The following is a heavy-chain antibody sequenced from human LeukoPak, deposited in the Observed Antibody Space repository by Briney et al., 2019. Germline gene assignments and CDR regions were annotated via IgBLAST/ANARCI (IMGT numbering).Heavy chain of an antibody. CDR3: ARDYGSGSYYNGIDY. D-gene: IGHD3-10*01. J-gene: IGHJ4*02. CDR2: VSDTGNI. V-gene: IGHV3-21*04. CDR1: GFTFSSFT. Sequence: GGSLRLSCAASGFTFSSFTMNWVRQAPGKGLEWVSTVSDTGNIHYSDSVKGRFTISRDNAMSSLYLQMNSLRAEDTALYYCARDYGSGSYYNGIDYWGQGTLVSVSS.